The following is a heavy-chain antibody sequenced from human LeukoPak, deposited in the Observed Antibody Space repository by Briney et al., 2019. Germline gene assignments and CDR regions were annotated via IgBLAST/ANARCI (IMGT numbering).Heavy chain of an antibody. CDR2: IYYSGST. Sequence: SETLSLTCTVSGGSISSSSYYWGWIRQPPGKGLEWIGSIYYSGSTYYNPSLKGRVTISVDTSKNQFSLKLSSVTAADTAVYYCARLYYYGSGSYYNHFDYWGQGTLVTVSS. J-gene: IGHJ4*02. CDR3: ARLYYYGSGSYYNHFDY. D-gene: IGHD3-10*01. V-gene: IGHV4-39*01. CDR1: GGSISSSSYY.